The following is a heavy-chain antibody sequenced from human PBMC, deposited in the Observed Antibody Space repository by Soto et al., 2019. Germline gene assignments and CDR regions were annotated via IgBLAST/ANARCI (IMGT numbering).Heavy chain of an antibody. J-gene: IGHJ5*02. CDR2: IYYSGST. CDR3: ARFGGYSSGWYNWFDP. Sequence: PSETLSLTCTVSGGSISSYYWSWIRQPPGKGLEWIGYIYYSGSTNYNPSLKSRVTISVDTSKNQFPLRLSSVTAADTAVYYCARFGGYSSGWYNWFDPWGQGTLVTVS. V-gene: IGHV4-59*01. CDR1: GGSISSYY. D-gene: IGHD6-19*01.